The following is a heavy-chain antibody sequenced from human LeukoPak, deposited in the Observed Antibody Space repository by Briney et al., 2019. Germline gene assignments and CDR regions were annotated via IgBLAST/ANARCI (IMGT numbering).Heavy chain of an antibody. CDR1: GYTLTELS. J-gene: IGHJ4*02. CDR2: FDPEDGET. V-gene: IGHV1-24*01. Sequence: ASVKVSCKVSGYTLTELSMHWVRQAPAKGLEWMGGFDPEDGETIYAQKFQGRVTMTEDTSTDTAYMELSSLRPEDTAVYYCATAYDILTGFDYWGQGTLVTVSS. CDR3: ATAYDILTGFDY. D-gene: IGHD3-9*01.